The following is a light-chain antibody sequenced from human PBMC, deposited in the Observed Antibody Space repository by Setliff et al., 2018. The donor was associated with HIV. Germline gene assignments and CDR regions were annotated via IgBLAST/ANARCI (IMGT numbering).Light chain of an antibody. CDR2: EVT. CDR3: SSYTSSGTPV. CDR1: SSDVGDYNY. Sequence: QSVLTQPPSASGSPGQSVTISCTGTSSDVGDYNYVAWYQQHPGKAPKLMIYEVTRRPSGVPDRFSGSKSGNTASLTVSGLQAEDEADYYCSSYTSSGTPVFGTGTKVTVL. J-gene: IGLJ1*01. V-gene: IGLV2-8*01.